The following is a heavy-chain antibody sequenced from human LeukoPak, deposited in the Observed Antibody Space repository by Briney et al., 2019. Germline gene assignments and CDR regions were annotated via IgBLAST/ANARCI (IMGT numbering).Heavy chain of an antibody. D-gene: IGHD6-13*01. CDR2: ISGSGGST. CDR1: GFTFSSYA. CDR3: ASPKVGYSSSWYYFDY. J-gene: IGHJ4*02. V-gene: IGHV3-23*01. Sequence: GGSLRLSCAASGFTFSSYAMSWVRQAPGKGLEWVSAISGSGGSTYYADSVKGRFTISRDNSKNTLYLQMNSLRAEDTAVYYCASPKVGYSSSWYYFDYWGQGTLVTVSS.